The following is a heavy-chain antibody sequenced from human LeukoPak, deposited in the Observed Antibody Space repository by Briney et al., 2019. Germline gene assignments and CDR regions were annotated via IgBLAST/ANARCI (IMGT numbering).Heavy chain of an antibody. Sequence: SGGSLRLSCEPSGFPFSSYWMLWLRQAPGKGLVWVSRISGDGTIKTYADFVRGRFTISRDNTKNILYLQMNRLKVEDTATYFCSRSQFDYWGQGDLVTVSS. CDR2: ISGDGTIK. CDR3: SRSQFDY. J-gene: IGHJ4*02. V-gene: IGHV3-74*03. CDR1: GFPFSSYW.